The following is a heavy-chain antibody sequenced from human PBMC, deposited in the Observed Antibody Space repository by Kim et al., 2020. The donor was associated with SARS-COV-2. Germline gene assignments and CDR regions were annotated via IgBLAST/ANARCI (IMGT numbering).Heavy chain of an antibody. J-gene: IGHJ4*02. Sequence: GGSLRLSCAASGITFSSYGMHWVRQAPGKGLEWVAVIWYDGSNKYYADSVKGRFTISRDNSKNTLYLQMNSLRAEDTAVYYCAYASSRYCFDYWGQGTLVTVSS. CDR3: AYASSRYCFDY. CDR1: GITFSSYG. V-gene: IGHV3-33*01. CDR2: IWYDGSNK. D-gene: IGHD3-16*01.